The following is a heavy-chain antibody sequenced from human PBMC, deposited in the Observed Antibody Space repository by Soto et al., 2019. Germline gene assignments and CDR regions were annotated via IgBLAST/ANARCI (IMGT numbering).Heavy chain of an antibody. J-gene: IGHJ4*02. V-gene: IGHV3-11*03. CDR2: ITSSSSYT. CDR1: GSSFSDYY. Sequence: GGSLRLSCAASGSSFSDYYMSWIRQSPGKGLEWLSYITSSSSYTHYADSVKGRFTISRDNAKNSLYLQMNSLGAEDTAVYYCAGGQDNLAVNFDYWGQGTPVTVSS. CDR3: AGGQDNLAVNFDY. D-gene: IGHD1-1*01.